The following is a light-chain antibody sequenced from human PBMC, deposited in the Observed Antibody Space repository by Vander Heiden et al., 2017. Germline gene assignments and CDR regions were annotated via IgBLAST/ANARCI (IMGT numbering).Light chain of an antibody. CDR1: QSISSY. CDR2: AAS. V-gene: IGKV1-39*01. Sequence: DIPLTQSPSSLSASVGDRVTITCRASQSISSYLNWYQQKPGKAPKLLIYAASSLQSGVPSRFSGSGSGTDFTLTISSLQPEEFATYYCQQSYRTPRTCGQGTKVEIK. J-gene: IGKJ1*01. CDR3: QQSYRTPRT.